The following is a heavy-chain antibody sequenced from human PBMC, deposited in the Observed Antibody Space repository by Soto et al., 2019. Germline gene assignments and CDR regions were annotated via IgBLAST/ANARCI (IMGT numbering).Heavy chain of an antibody. V-gene: IGHV1-18*01. J-gene: IGHJ5*02. CDR3: AKTGGWNWFDP. D-gene: IGHD6-19*01. CDR2: ISPYTGDT. Sequence: QVQLVQCGAEVKKPGASVKVSCKASGYTFTDYGISWVRQAPGQGLEWMGWISPYTGDTKYPQRLQGRVTVTADTSTSTAYMELRSLKSDDTAVYYCAKTGGWNWFDPWGQGTLVSVSS. CDR1: GYTFTDYG.